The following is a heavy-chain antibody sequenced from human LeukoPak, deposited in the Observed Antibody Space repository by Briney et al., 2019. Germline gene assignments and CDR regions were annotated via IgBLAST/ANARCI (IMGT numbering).Heavy chain of an antibody. CDR3: ARDNYELAY. V-gene: IGHV3-66*02. CDR1: AFTVSSNY. CDR2: IYSGGST. Sequence: GGSLRLSCAASAFTVSSNYMSWVRQAPGKGLEWVSVIYSGGSTYYADSVKGRFTISRDNSKNTLYLQMNSLRAEDTAVYYCARDNYELAYWGQGTLVTVSS. J-gene: IGHJ4*02. D-gene: IGHD4-11*01.